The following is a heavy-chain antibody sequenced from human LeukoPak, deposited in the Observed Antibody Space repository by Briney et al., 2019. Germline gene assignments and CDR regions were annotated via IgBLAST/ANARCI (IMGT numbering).Heavy chain of an antibody. CDR2: ISYDGSNK. J-gene: IGHJ4*02. V-gene: IGHV3-30-3*01. D-gene: IGHD3-16*02. Sequence: GGSLRLSCAASGFTFSSYAMHWVRQAPGKGLEWVAVISYDGSNKYYADSAKGRFTISRDNSKNTLYLQMNSLRAEDTAMYYCASLFGGVIVNPYPDYWGQGTLVTVSS. CDR3: ASLFGGVIVNPYPDY. CDR1: GFTFSSYA.